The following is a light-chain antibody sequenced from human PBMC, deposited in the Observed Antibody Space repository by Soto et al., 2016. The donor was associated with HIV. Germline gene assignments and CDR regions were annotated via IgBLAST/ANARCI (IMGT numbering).Light chain of an antibody. J-gene: IGKJ5*01. Sequence: DIQMTQSPSSLSASVGDRVTITCQASQDISNYLNWYQQKPGKAPKLLIYDASNLETGVPSRFSGSGSGTDFTFTFSSLQPEDIATYYCQQYDNLPITFGQGTRLXIK. CDR3: QQYDNLPIT. CDR1: QDISNY. V-gene: IGKV1-33*01. CDR2: DAS.